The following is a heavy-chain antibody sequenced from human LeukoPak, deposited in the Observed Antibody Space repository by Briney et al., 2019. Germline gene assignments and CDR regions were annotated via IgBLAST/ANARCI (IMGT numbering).Heavy chain of an antibody. J-gene: IGHJ4*02. Sequence: ASVKVSCKASGYTFTSYYMHWVRQAPGQGLEWMGIINPSGGSTSCAQKFQGRVTMTRDTSTSTVYMELSSLRSEDTAVYYCASSDYGGNSGLDYWGQGTLVTVSS. CDR1: GYTFTSYY. CDR3: ASSDYGGNSGLDY. CDR2: INPSGGST. D-gene: IGHD4-23*01. V-gene: IGHV1-46*01.